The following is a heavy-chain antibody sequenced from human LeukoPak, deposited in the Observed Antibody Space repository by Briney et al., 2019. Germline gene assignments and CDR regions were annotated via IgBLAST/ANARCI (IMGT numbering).Heavy chain of an antibody. Sequence: GESLKVSCKGSGYSFTSYWIGWVRQMPGKGLEWMGIIYPDDSNTIYGPSFQGQVTISADKSINTAYLEWSSLKASDTAIYYCARQGAAGKYYYYYMDVWGKGTTVTVSS. CDR1: GYSFTSYW. V-gene: IGHV5-51*01. CDR3: ARQGAAGKYYYYYMDV. CDR2: IYPDDSNT. D-gene: IGHD6-13*01. J-gene: IGHJ6*03.